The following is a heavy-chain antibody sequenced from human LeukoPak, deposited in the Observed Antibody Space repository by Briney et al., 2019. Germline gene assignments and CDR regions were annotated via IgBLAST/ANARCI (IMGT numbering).Heavy chain of an antibody. CDR3: ARAIAAAADFDY. CDR1: GYTFSNYA. CDR2: INAGNGHT. D-gene: IGHD6-13*01. Sequence: ASVKVSCKASGYTFSNYAIHWVRQAPGQRFEWMGWINAGNGHTKYSQKFQGRVTITRDTSASTAYMELSSLRSEDTAVYYCARAIAAAADFDYWGQGTLVTVSS. V-gene: IGHV1-3*01. J-gene: IGHJ4*02.